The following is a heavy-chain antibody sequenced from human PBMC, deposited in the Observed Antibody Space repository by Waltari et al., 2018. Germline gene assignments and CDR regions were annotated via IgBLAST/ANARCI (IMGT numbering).Heavy chain of an antibody. Sequence: EVQLVESGGGLIQPGGSLRLSCAASGFTVSSNYMSWVRQAPGKGRELVSVIYRGDSTYYSGSVKGRFTISRDNSKNTLYLQMNSLRAEDTAVYYCARSIWFPRMDVWGQGTTVTVSS. V-gene: IGHV3-53*01. CDR3: ARSIWFPRMDV. J-gene: IGHJ6*02. D-gene: IGHD3-10*01. CDR1: GFTVSSNY. CDR2: IYRGDST.